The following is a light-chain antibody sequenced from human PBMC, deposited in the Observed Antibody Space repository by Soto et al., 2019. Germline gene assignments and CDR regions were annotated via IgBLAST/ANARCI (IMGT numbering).Light chain of an antibody. CDR1: QSISNY. Sequence: DIQMTQSPSSLSASVGDRVTITCRASQSISNYLNWYQQKPGKAPKLLIYAASSLQSGVPSRFSGRGSGTDFTLTISSLQPEDFATYYCQHSYSSPRTFGRGTKVDIK. CDR3: QHSYSSPRT. CDR2: AAS. J-gene: IGKJ1*01. V-gene: IGKV1-39*01.